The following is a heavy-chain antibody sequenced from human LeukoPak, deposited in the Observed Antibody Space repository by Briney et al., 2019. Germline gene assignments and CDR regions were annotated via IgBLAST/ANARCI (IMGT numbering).Heavy chain of an antibody. CDR3: ARDSDITIFGVVLLNWFDP. Sequence: GGSLRLSCAASGFTFSSYSMNWVRQAPGKGLEWVAVISYDGSNKYYADSVKGRFTISRDNSKNTLYLQMNSLRAEDTAVYYCARDSDITIFGVVLLNWFDPWGQGTLVTVSS. CDR1: GFTFSSYS. V-gene: IGHV3-30*03. CDR2: ISYDGSNK. J-gene: IGHJ5*02. D-gene: IGHD3-3*01.